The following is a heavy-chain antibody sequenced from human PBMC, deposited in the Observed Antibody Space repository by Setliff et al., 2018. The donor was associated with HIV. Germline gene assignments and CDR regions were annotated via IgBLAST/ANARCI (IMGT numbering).Heavy chain of an antibody. V-gene: IGHV1-69*10. CDR1: GDTSSTYA. CDR2: FIPILDIT. CDR3: ATYHYYDATAYYVDLYYFDY. Sequence: SVKVSCKASGDTSSTYAINWVRQAPGQGLEWMGQFIPILDITNYAQKFQGRVTITADKSTNTMYMEMTSLTSEDTAVYYCATYHYYDATAYYVDLYYFDYWGQGTLVTVSS. J-gene: IGHJ4*02. D-gene: IGHD3-22*01.